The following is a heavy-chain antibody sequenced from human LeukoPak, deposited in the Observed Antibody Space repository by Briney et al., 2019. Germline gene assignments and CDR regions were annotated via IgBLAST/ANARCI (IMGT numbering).Heavy chain of an antibody. V-gene: IGHV3-66*01. CDR2: IYSGGST. CDR3: ATHYYDSSAIPDYFDY. CDR1: GFTVSSNY. D-gene: IGHD3-22*01. Sequence: PGGSLRLSCAASGFTVSSNYMSWVRQAPGKGLERVSVIYSGGSTYYADSVKGRFTISRDNSKNTLYLQMNSLRAEDTAVYYCATHYYDSSAIPDYFDYWGQGTLVTVSS. J-gene: IGHJ4*02.